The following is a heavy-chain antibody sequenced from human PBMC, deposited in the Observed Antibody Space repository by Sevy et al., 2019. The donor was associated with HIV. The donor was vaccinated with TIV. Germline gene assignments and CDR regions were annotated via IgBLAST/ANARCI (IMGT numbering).Heavy chain of an antibody. V-gene: IGHV1-8*01. D-gene: IGHD3-22*01. CDR3: ARGVRAYYYDSSGCYYSAGSAFDI. CDR2: MNPNSGNT. Sequence: ASVKVSCKASGYTFTSYDINWVRQATGQGLEWMGWMNPNSGNTGYAQKFQGRVTMTRNTSISTAYMELSSLRSEDTAVYYCARGVRAYYYDSSGCYYSAGSAFDIWGQGTMVTVSS. J-gene: IGHJ3*02. CDR1: GYTFTSYD.